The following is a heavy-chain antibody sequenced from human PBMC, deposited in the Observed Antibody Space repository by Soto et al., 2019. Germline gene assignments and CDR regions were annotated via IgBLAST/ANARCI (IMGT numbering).Heavy chain of an antibody. CDR3: AKDSLPSHFDWSPPVNFDY. CDR1: GFTFSSYA. D-gene: IGHD3-9*01. V-gene: IGHV3-23*01. Sequence: GGSLRLSCAASGFTFSSYAMSWVRQAPGKGLEWVSAISGSGGSTYYADSVKGRFTISRDNSKNTLYLQMNSLRAEDTAVYYCAKDSLPSHFDWSPPVNFDYWGQGTLVTVSS. CDR2: ISGSGGST. J-gene: IGHJ4*02.